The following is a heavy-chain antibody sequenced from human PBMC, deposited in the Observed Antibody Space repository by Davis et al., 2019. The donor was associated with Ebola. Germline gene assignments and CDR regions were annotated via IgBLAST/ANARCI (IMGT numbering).Heavy chain of an antibody. Sequence: GESLKISCAASGLTFRTYAMNWLRQAPGKGLEWVSAVSGSGTTTGYADSVKGRFTISRDNSNNTLYLQMDSLRVEDTARYYCAKASWGPAARPLLDSWCQGTLVTVSS. J-gene: IGHJ4*02. CDR3: AKASWGPAARPLLDS. V-gene: IGHV3-23*01. CDR2: VSGSGTTT. D-gene: IGHD2-2*02. CDR1: GLTFRTYA.